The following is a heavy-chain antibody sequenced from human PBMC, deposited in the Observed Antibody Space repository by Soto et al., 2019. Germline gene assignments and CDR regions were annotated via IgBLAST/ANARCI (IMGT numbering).Heavy chain of an antibody. Sequence: GGSLRLSCAASGFTFSSYGMHWVRQAPGKGLEWVAVISYDGSNKYYADSVKGRFTISRDNSKNTLYLQMNSLRAEDTAVYYCAKLYGSGSYNIWGQGTLVTVSS. D-gene: IGHD3-10*01. V-gene: IGHV3-30*18. CDR2: ISYDGSNK. CDR1: GFTFSSYG. J-gene: IGHJ4*02. CDR3: AKLYGSGSYNI.